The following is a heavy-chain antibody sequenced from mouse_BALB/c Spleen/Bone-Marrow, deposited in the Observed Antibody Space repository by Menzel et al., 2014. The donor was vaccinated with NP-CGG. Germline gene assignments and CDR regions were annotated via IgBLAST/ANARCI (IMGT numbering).Heavy chain of an antibody. CDR3: ARRDYGIRENYYAMDY. CDR1: GYTFTSYW. Sequence: VQLQQSVAELARPGASVKLSCKASGYTFTSYWMQWVKQRPGQGLEWIGAIYPGDGDTRYTQKFKGKATLTADKSSSTAYMQLSSLASEDSAVYYCARRDYGIRENYYAMDYWGQGTSVTVSS. J-gene: IGHJ4*01. V-gene: IGHV1-87*01. CDR2: IYPGDGDT. D-gene: IGHD1-2*01.